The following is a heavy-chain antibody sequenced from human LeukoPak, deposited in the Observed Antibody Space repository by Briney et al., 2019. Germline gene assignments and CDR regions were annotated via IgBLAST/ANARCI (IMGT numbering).Heavy chain of an antibody. CDR2: ISAYNGNT. Sequence: ASVKVSCKASGYTFTSYGISWVRQAPGQGLEWMGWISAYNGNTNYAQKFQGRVTITRNTSISTAYMELSSLRSEDTAVYYCARGLRDSSGYYYVNYWGQGTLVTVSS. D-gene: IGHD3-22*01. V-gene: IGHV1-18*01. J-gene: IGHJ4*02. CDR3: ARGLRDSSGYYYVNY. CDR1: GYTFTSYG.